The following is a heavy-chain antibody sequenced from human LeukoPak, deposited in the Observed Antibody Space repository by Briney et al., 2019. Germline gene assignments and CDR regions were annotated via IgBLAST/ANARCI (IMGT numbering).Heavy chain of an antibody. V-gene: IGHV3-53*01. CDR3: ARTHSSSLHFDY. J-gene: IGHJ4*02. CDR2: IYSGGST. CDR1: GFTFSSYA. D-gene: IGHD6-6*01. Sequence: GGSLRLSCAASGFTFSSYAMSWVRQAPGKGLEWVSVIYSGGSTYYADSVKGRFTISRDNSKNTVYVQLNSLRAEDTAVYYCARTHSSSLHFDYWGQGTLITVSS.